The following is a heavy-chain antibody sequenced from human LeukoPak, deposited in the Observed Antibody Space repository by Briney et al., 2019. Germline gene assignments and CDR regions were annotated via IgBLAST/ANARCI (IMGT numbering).Heavy chain of an antibody. CDR3: ARVLHAPKFIDS. V-gene: IGHV4-38-2*02. D-gene: IGHD2-8*01. CDR2: VFQLQTVRT. Sequence: SETLSLTCTVSGSSITSTYYWAWFRQPPGKGLEWIATVFQLQTVRTFYNPSLESRATMSLDTSQNQFSLNLTSVTAADTALYFCARVLHAPKFIDSWGQGTLVTVSS. CDR1: GSSITSTYY. J-gene: IGHJ4*02.